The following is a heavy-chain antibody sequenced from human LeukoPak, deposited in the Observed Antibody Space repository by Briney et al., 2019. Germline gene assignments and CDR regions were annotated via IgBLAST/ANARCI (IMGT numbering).Heavy chain of an antibody. J-gene: IGHJ5*02. CDR3: ARHPDWLSTYNWFDP. CDR2: IYYSGST. D-gene: IGHD3-9*01. V-gene: IGHV4-39*01. CDR1: GGSISSSSYY. Sequence: RTPETLSLTCTVSGGSISSSSYYWGWIRQPPGRGLEWIGSIYYSGSTYYNPSLKSRVTISVDTSKNQFSLKLSSVTAADTAVYYCARHPDWLSTYNWFDPWGQGTLVTVSS.